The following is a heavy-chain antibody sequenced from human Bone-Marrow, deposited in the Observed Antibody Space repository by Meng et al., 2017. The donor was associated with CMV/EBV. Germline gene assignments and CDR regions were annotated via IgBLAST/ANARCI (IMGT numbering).Heavy chain of an antibody. CDR1: GFTFSSYA. V-gene: IGHV3-23*03. CDR3: AKDSSGMDV. Sequence: GESLKISCAASGFTFSSYAMSWVRQAPGKGLEWVSVIYSGGSSTYYADSVKGRFTISRDNSKNTLYLQMNSLRAEDTAVYYCAKDSSGMDVWGQGTTVTVSS. D-gene: IGHD2-2*01. CDR2: IYSGGSST. J-gene: IGHJ6*02.